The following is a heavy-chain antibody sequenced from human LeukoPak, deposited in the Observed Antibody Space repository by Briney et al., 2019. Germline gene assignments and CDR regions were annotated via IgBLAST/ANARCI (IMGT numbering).Heavy chain of an antibody. CDR2: IYYSGST. D-gene: IGHD1-20*01. CDR3: ARRVNWTRAYYFDY. Sequence: PSETLSLTCTVSGGSISSYYWSWIRQPPGKGLEWIGYIYYSGSTNYNPSLKSRVTISVDTSKNQFSLKLSSVTAADTAVYYCARRVNWTRAYYFDYWGQGTLVTVSS. J-gene: IGHJ4*02. V-gene: IGHV4-59*08. CDR1: GGSISSYY.